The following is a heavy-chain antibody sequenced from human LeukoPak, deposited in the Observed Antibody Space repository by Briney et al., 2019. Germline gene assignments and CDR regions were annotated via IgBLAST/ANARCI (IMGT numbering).Heavy chain of an antibody. CDR2: ILGSGGGGST. J-gene: IGHJ3*02. Sequence: PGGSLRLSCAASGFTFSNYYMSWIRQAPGKGLEWVSSILGSGGGGSTYYADSVKGRFTISRDNSKNTLYLQMNSLRAEDTAVYYCTRDQRKYCSRTTCFVFDIWGQGTVVSVSS. D-gene: IGHD2-2*01. CDR3: TRDQRKYCSRTTCFVFDI. V-gene: IGHV3-23*01. CDR1: GFTFSNYY.